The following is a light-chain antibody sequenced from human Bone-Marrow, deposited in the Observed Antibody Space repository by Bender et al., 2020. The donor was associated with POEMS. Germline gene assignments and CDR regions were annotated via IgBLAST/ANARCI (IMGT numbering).Light chain of an antibody. Sequence: QSVLTQPPSVSGAPGQRVTISCTGSSSNIGAGYDVHWYQQLPGTAPKLLIYSNSDRPSGVPDRFSGSKSGTSASLAITGLQAQDGADYYYQSDDSGRSVVLGGGTKLTVL. CDR3: QSDDSGRSVV. CDR1: SSNIGAGYD. J-gene: IGLJ2*01. CDR2: SNS. V-gene: IGLV1-40*01.